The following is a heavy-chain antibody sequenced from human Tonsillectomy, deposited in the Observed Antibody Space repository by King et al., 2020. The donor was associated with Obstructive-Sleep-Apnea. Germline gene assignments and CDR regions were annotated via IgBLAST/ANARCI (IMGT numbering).Heavy chain of an antibody. V-gene: IGHV4-31*03. J-gene: IGHJ4*02. CDR1: GGSIRSSGYY. CDR3: ARDPGYRGYDV. CDR2: ISYSGVT. Sequence: QLQESGPGLVKSSQTLSLTCTVSGGSIRSSGYYWSWIRQHSGKGLEWIGYISYSGVTSYNPSLKSRVAISIDMSKNQFSLNLRSLTAADTAVYYCARDPGYRGYDVWGQGTLVTVSS. D-gene: IGHD5-12*01.